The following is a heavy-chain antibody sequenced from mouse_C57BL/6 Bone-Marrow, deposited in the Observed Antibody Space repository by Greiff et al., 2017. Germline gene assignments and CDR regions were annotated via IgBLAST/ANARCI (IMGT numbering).Heavy chain of an antibody. J-gene: IGHJ2*01. CDR3: ARHDGYDVENYFDY. V-gene: IGHV5-2*01. Sequence: VQLKESGGGLVQPGASLKLSCESNEYEFPSHDMSWVRKTPEKRLELVAAINSDGGSTYYPDTMERRFIISRDNTKKTLYLQMSSLRSEDTAVYYCARHDGYDVENYFDYWGQGTTLTVSS. CDR1: EYEFPSHD. D-gene: IGHD2-2*01. CDR2: INSDGGST.